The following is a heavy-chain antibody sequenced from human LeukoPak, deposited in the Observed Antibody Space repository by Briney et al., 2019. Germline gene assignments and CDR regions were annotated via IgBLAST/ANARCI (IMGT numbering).Heavy chain of an antibody. CDR3: ARDGYYAGYDFDS. D-gene: IGHD3-3*01. CDR2: TYYRSKWYY. CDR1: GGSVSSNSAS. V-gene: IGHV6-1*01. Sequence: SQTLSLTCAISGGSVSSNSASWHWIRQSPSRGLEWLGRTYYRSKWYYDYAVSVKSRITIKPDPSNNQVSLQLNSVTPEDTAVYYCARDGYYAGYDFDSWGQGTLVTVSS. J-gene: IGHJ4*02.